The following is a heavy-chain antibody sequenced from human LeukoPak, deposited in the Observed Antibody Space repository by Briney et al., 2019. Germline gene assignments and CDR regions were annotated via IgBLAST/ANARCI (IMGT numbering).Heavy chain of an antibody. CDR2: INGDGTTT. CDR1: GFTFSSSW. Sequence: PGGSLRLSCAASGFTFSSSWMHWVRQAPGKGLVWVSRINGDGTTTNYADSAKGRFTISRDNAKNTLYLQMNSLRAEDTAVYYCAKQLRLGELSSSRPYGMDVWGQGTTVTVSS. J-gene: IGHJ6*02. D-gene: IGHD3-16*02. CDR3: AKQLRLGELSSSRPYGMDV. V-gene: IGHV3-74*01.